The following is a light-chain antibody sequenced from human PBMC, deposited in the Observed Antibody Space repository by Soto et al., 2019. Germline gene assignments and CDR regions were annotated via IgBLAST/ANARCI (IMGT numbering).Light chain of an antibody. CDR2: GAS. Sequence: EIVLTLSPGTPSLSPREGATLCCRASLSISSNFLAWYQQKPGQAPRLLIYGASTRATGIPDRFGDSGSGTDFTLTISRLEPEDFAVYYCQQYGSSPPRTFGQGTKVDIK. CDR1: LSISSNF. V-gene: IGKV3-20*01. J-gene: IGKJ1*01. CDR3: QQYGSSPPRT.